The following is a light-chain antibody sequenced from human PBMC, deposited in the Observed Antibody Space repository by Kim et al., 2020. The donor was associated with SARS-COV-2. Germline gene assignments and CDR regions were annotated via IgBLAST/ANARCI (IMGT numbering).Light chain of an antibody. V-gene: IGLV2-14*01. J-gene: IGLJ2*01. CDR2: DVS. CDR3: SSYTSSSTLRV. Sequence: QSALTQPASVSGSPGQSITISCTGTSNDVGGYNYVSWYQQHPGKAPKLMIYDVSKRPSGVSNRFSGSKSGNTASLTISGLQAEDEADYYCSSYTSSSTLRVFGGGTQLTVL. CDR1: SNDVGGYNY.